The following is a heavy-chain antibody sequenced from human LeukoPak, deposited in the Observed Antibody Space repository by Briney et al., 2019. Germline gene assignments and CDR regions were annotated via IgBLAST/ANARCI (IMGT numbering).Heavy chain of an antibody. Sequence: SETLSLTCTVSGGSIDSSSYTWGWIRQPPGKGLEWIGTISYSGITYYNPSLQSRAIISVETSKNHFSLNLRSVTAADTAVYYCARGGESHYYYYGMDVWGQGTTVTVSS. CDR3: ARGGESHYYYYGMDV. V-gene: IGHV4-39*02. J-gene: IGHJ6*02. CDR2: ISYSGIT. CDR1: GGSIDSSSYT. D-gene: IGHD4-17*01.